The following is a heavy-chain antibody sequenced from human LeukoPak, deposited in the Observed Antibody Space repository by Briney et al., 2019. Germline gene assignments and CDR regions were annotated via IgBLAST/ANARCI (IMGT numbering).Heavy chain of an antibody. Sequence: PSETLSLTCTVSGYSISSGFFWGWIRQPPGKGLEWIGSMYRSGSAYYNPSLKSRVTISVDTSKNQFSLKLTSVTAADTAVYYCARGPYKYDGSGAFDIWGQGTMVTVSS. V-gene: IGHV4-38-2*02. D-gene: IGHD3-22*01. CDR3: ARGPYKYDGSGAFDI. CDR2: MYRSGSA. J-gene: IGHJ3*02. CDR1: GYSISSGFF.